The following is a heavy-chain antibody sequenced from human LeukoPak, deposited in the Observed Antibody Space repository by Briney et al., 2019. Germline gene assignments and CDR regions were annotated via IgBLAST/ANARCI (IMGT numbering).Heavy chain of an antibody. CDR2: ISYDGSNK. Sequence: GGSLRLSCAASGFTFSSYAMHWVRQAPGKGLEWVAVISYDGSNKYYADSVKGRFTTSRDNSKNTLYLQMNSLRAEDTAVYYCAREKRSAAGRNWFDPWGQGTLVTVSS. J-gene: IGHJ5*02. CDR1: GFTFSSYA. CDR3: AREKRSAAGRNWFDP. D-gene: IGHD6-13*01. V-gene: IGHV3-30-3*01.